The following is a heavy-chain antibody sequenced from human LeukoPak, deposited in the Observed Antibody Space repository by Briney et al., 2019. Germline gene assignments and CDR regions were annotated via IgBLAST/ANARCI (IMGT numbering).Heavy chain of an antibody. CDR2: ISSSSSYI. CDR3: ARSRSSQGAFDI. CDR1: GFTFSSYS. D-gene: IGHD3-10*01. Sequence: GGSLRLSCAASGFTFSSYSMNWVRQAPGKGLEWVSSISSSSSYIYYADSVKGRFTISRDNAKNSLYLQMNSLRAEDTAVYCCARSRSSQGAFDIWGQGTMVTVSS. J-gene: IGHJ3*02. V-gene: IGHV3-21*01.